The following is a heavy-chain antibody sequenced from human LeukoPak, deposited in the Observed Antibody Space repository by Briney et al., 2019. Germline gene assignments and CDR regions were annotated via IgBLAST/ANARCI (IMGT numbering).Heavy chain of an antibody. CDR1: GFTFSSYA. D-gene: IGHD1-26*01. V-gene: IGHV3-64*01. Sequence: GGSLRLSCAASGFTFSSYAMHWVRQAPGKGLEYVSAISTNGGSTNYATSVKGGFTISRDNSKNTLYLQMGSLRPEDMAVYYCARLNSGNYNRGYLDYWGQGTLVTVSS. J-gene: IGHJ4*02. CDR3: ARLNSGNYNRGYLDY. CDR2: ISTNGGST.